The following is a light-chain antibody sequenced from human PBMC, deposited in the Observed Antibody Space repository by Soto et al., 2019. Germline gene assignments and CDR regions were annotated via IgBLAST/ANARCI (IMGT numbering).Light chain of an antibody. J-gene: IGKJ4*01. CDR3: QQSFTTPLT. V-gene: IGKV1-39*01. Sequence: DIQMTQSPSSLSASVGDRVTITCRASQNIGRFLNWHQQKPGKAPNVLINVASTLRSGVPSRFSGSGSGTDFNLTINSLQPEDFATYFCQQSFTTPLTFGGGTTVDIK. CDR2: VAS. CDR1: QNIGRF.